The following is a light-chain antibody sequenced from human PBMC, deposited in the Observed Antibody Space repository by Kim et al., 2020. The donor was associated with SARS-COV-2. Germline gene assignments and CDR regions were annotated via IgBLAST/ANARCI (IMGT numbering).Light chain of an antibody. CDR1: ISNSVTDYV. J-gene: IGLJ2*01. CDR3: QSHDLSLWSV. V-gene: IGLV1-40*01. CDR2: GNT. Sequence: GQEVSNCGGGGISNSVTDYVLHLYQQFPGTAPNLPIYGNTSRPSGVPDRFSGSKSGTSASLAITGLQAEDEADYYCQSHDLSLWSVFGGGTQLTVL.